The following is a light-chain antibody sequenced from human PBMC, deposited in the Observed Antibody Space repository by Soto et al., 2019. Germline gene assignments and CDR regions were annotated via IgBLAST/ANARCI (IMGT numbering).Light chain of an antibody. V-gene: IGKV3-15*01. CDR3: QQYDNWPPIT. J-gene: IGKJ5*01. CDR2: GAS. CDR1: QSVSSN. Sequence: EVVMTQSPATLSLSPGERATLSCRASQSVSSNLAWYQQKHGQAPRLLIYGASTRATGTPARFSGSGSGTEFTLTISSLQSEDFAVYYCQQYDNWPPITFGQGTRLEIK.